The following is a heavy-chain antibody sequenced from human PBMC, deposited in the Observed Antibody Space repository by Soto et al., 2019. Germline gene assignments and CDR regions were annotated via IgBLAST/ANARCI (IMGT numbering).Heavy chain of an antibody. Sequence: SETLSLTFTVSGDSFSSSSYYWGWVRQPPGKGLEWIGSVYYSGSTYYNPSLESRVTISVDKSKNQFSLKLMSLSAADTAVYYCGRLEGLATISYYFDYWGQGALVTVSS. D-gene: IGHD3-9*01. J-gene: IGHJ4*02. CDR1: GDSFSSSSYY. CDR3: GRLEGLATISYYFDY. CDR2: VYYSGST. V-gene: IGHV4-39*01.